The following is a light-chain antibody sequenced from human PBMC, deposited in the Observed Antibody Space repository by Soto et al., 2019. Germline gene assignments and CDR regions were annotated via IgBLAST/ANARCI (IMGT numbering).Light chain of an antibody. CDR3: ASWDDSLSGVV. CDR1: TSNLGSNF. CDR2: RNR. J-gene: IGLJ3*02. Sequence: QSVLTQPPSASGTPGQTVTISCSGSTSNLGSNFIYWYQQLPGAAPKLLISRNRQRPSGVPDRFSGSKSGTSGSLVISGLRSEDEADYHCASWDDSLSGVVFGGGTKQTVL. V-gene: IGLV1-47*01.